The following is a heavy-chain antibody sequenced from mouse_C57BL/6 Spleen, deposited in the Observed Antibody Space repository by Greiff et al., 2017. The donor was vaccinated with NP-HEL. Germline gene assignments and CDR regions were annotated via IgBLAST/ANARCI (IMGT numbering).Heavy chain of an antibody. D-gene: IGHD2-4*01. Sequence: EVQLVESGGGLVQPGGSLSLSCAASGFTFTDYYMSWVRQPPGKALEWLGFIRNKANGYTTEYSASVKGRFTISRDNSQSILYLQMNALRAEDSATYYCARGGYYDSYFDYWGQGTTLTVSS. V-gene: IGHV7-3*01. CDR2: IRNKANGYTT. CDR1: GFTFTDYY. J-gene: IGHJ2*01. CDR3: ARGGYYDSYFDY.